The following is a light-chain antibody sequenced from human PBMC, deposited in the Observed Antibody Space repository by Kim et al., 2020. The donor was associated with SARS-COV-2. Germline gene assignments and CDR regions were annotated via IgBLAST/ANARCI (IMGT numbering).Light chain of an antibody. CDR2: SNN. CDR1: SSNIGSNT. Sequence: PGQRVTISCSGSSSNIGSNTVNCYQQLPGTAPKLLIYSNNQRPSGVPDRFSGSKSGTSASLAISGLQSEDEADYYCAAWDDSLKGVFGGGTQLTVL. V-gene: IGLV1-44*01. CDR3: AAWDDSLKGV. J-gene: IGLJ3*02.